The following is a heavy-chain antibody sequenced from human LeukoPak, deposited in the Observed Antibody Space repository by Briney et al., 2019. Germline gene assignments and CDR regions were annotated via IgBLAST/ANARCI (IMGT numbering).Heavy chain of an antibody. Sequence: ASVKVSCRASGYPFTSYYMHWVRQAPGQGLEWMGIINPSGGSTTYAQKSQGRVTMTRDTSTSTVYMELSSLRSEDTAVYHCARAMAIAVAGTAFGMDVWGQGTTVTVSS. D-gene: IGHD6-19*01. CDR1: GYPFTSYY. V-gene: IGHV1-46*01. CDR3: ARAMAIAVAGTAFGMDV. J-gene: IGHJ6*02. CDR2: INPSGGST.